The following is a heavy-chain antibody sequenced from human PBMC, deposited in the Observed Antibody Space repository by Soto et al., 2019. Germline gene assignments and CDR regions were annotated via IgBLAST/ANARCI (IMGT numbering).Heavy chain of an antibody. D-gene: IGHD3-22*01. V-gene: IGHV4-34*01. CDR3: ARDGAPRYYDSSGYPEVSFDD. CDR2: INHSGST. Sequence: SETLSLTCAVYGGSFSGYYWSWIRQPPGKGLEWIGEINHSGSTNYNPSLKSRVTISVDTSKNQFSLKLSSVTAADTAVYYCARDGAPRYYDSSGYPEVSFDDSGQGTRVTVAS. CDR1: GGSFSGYY. J-gene: IGHJ4*02.